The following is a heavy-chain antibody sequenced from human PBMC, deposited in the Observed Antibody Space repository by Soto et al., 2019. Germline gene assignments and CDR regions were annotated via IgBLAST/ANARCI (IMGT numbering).Heavy chain of an antibody. CDR3: ARADIVVVVAATTFSGMDV. Sequence: QVKLVQSGAEVKKPGASVKVSCKASGYTFTSYDINWVRQATGQGLEWMGWMNPNSGNTGYAQKFQGRVTMTRNTSISTAYMELSSLRSEDTAVYYCARADIVVVVAATTFSGMDVWGQGTTVTVSS. D-gene: IGHD2-15*01. CDR2: MNPNSGNT. V-gene: IGHV1-8*01. CDR1: GYTFTSYD. J-gene: IGHJ6*02.